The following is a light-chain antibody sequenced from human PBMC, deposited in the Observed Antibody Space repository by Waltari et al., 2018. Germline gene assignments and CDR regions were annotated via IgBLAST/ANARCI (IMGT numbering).Light chain of an antibody. J-gene: IGLJ2*01. CDR3: SSYTSSNTVV. CDR2: DVS. V-gene: IGLV2-14*03. CDR1: SSDVGGYNY. Sequence: HSALTQPASVSGSPGQSITIPCSGSSSDVGGYNYVSWYLQYPGQAPKLIIYDVSQRPSGMSDRFSGSKSGSTASLTISGLQAEDEADYYCSSYTSSNTVVFGGGTKVTVL.